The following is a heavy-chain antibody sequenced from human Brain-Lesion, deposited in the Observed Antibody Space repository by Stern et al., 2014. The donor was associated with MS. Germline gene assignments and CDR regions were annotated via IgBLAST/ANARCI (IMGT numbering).Heavy chain of an antibody. Sequence: EVQLVESGGGLVQPGGSLRLSCAASGFTFSTYWMHWVRQAPGKGLVWVSRVNNDGRRTSYADSVKGRFTMSRDNAKNTLYLQMNSLRVEDTAIYYCARGERWFDFWGQGTLVTVSS. CDR1: GFTFSTYW. CDR2: VNNDGRRT. V-gene: IGHV3-74*02. J-gene: IGHJ5*01. D-gene: IGHD3-10*01. CDR3: ARGERWFDF.